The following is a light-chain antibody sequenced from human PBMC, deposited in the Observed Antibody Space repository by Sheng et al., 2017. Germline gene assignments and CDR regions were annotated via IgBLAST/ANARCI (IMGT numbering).Light chain of an antibody. V-gene: IGKV3-20*01. CDR3: QYYGSSPVT. Sequence: EIVMTQSPATLSVSPGEGATLSCRASQSVSSSYLAWYQQKPGQAPRLLIYGASNRATGIPDRFSGSGSGTDFTLTISRLEPEDFAVYYCQYYGSSPVTFGGGTKVEI. CDR2: GAS. J-gene: IGKJ4*01. CDR1: QSVSSSY.